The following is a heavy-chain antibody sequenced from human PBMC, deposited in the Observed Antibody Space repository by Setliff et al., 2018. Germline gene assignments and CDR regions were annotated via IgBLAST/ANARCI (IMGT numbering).Heavy chain of an antibody. CDR2: IYTSGNT. V-gene: IGHV4-4*07. J-gene: IGHJ6*03. CDR3: ARGKSYYYMDV. CDR1: GNSISSDY. Sequence: SETLSLTCTVSGNSISSDYWSWIRQPAGKGLEWIGRIYTSGNTNYNPSLKSRVTMSVDTSKKQFSLKLSSVTAADTAVYYCARGKSYYYMDVWGKGTTVTSP.